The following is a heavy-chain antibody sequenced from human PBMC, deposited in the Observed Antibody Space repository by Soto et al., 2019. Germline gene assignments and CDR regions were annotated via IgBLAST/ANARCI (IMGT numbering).Heavy chain of an antibody. V-gene: IGHV3-30*04. J-gene: IGHJ6*02. CDR2: ITHDGSQK. CDR1: RFTFRSYA. D-gene: IGHD4-17*01. Sequence: GGSLRLSCGVSRFTFRSYAMYWVRQAPGKGLEWVAVITHDGSQKYYADYVKGRFTISRDNSKNTLYLQMNSLREDDTAVYYCASVFSPTDYYSGMDVWGQGTTVTVSS. CDR3: ASVFSPTDYYSGMDV.